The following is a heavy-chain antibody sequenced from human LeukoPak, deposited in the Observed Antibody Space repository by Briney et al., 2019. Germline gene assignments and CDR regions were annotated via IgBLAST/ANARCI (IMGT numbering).Heavy chain of an antibody. Sequence: ASVKVSCKASGYTFTSYGITWVRQAPGQGLECMGWSSAYNGNTNYSHKLQDRVTTTTDTSTSTAYMELSSLRSDDTAAHYWSRTLYCSGGSCDSGSIDSWGQETLVTVSS. CDR1: GYTFTSYG. CDR3: SRTLYCSGGSCDSGSIDS. D-gene: IGHD2-15*01. J-gene: IGHJ5*01. CDR2: SSAYNGNT. V-gene: IGHV1-18*01.